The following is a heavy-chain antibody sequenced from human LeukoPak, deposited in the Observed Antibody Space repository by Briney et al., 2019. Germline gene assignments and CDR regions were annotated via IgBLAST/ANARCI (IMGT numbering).Heavy chain of an antibody. CDR1: GFTFSSYA. Sequence: GGSLRLSCAASGFTFSSYAMHWVRQAPGKGLEWVAVISYDGSNKYYADSVKGRFTISRDNSKNTLYLQMNSLRAEDTAVYYCARDDGYSSSRDPFDYWGQGTLVTVSS. CDR2: ISYDGSNK. V-gene: IGHV3-30-3*01. D-gene: IGHD6-13*01. CDR3: ARDDGYSSSRDPFDY. J-gene: IGHJ4*02.